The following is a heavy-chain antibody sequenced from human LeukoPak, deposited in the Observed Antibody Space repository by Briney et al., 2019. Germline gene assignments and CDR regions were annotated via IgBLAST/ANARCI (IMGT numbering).Heavy chain of an antibody. J-gene: IGHJ4*02. CDR3: ARVSVATDY. CDR1: EFPFSDYY. Sequence: PGGSLRLSCAASEFPFSDYYMSWIRQAPGKGLEYVSAISSNGDITYYANSVKGRFTISRDNSKNTLYLQMGSLRPEDMAIYYCARVSVATDYWGQGTLVTVSS. V-gene: IGHV3-64*01. CDR2: ISSNGDIT. D-gene: IGHD5-12*01.